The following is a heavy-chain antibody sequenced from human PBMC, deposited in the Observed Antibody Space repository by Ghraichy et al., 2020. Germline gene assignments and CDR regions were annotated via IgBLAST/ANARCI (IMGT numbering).Heavy chain of an antibody. J-gene: IGHJ3*02. CDR1: GFTFSSYD. CDR3: ARAPYYYDSSGHPAAFDI. V-gene: IGHV3-13*01. D-gene: IGHD3-22*01. Sequence: GGSLRLSCAASGFTFSSYDMHWVRQATGKGLEWVSAIGTAGDTYYPGSVKGRFTISRENAKNSLYLQMNSLRAGDTAVYYCARAPYYYDSSGHPAAFDIWGQGTMVTVSS. CDR2: IGTAGDT.